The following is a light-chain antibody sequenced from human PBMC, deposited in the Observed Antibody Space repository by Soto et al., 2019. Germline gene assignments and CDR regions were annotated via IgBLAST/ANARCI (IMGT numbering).Light chain of an antibody. CDR3: QQYNRAPRA. CDR1: QGISNY. V-gene: IGKV1-27*01. Sequence: DLQMTQSPSSLSASVGDRVTITCRASQGISNYLAWYQQKPGKVPKLLIYAASTLQSGVPSRFSGSGSATEFTLTISSLQPEDVATYYCQQYNRAPRALGQGTKLEIK. CDR2: AAS. J-gene: IGKJ1*01.